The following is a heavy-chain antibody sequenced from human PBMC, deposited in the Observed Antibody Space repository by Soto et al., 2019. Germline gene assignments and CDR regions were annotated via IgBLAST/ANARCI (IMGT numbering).Heavy chain of an antibody. Sequence: SETLSLTCTVSGGSISSSSYYWGWIRQPPGKGLEWIGSIYYSGSTYYNPSLKGRVTISVDTSKNQFSLKLSSVTAADTAVYYCARQGPNCSGGSCYSDYYYYMDVWGKGTTVTVSS. CDR2: IYYSGST. J-gene: IGHJ6*03. D-gene: IGHD2-15*01. V-gene: IGHV4-39*01. CDR3: ARQGPNCSGGSCYSDYYYYMDV. CDR1: GGSISSSSYY.